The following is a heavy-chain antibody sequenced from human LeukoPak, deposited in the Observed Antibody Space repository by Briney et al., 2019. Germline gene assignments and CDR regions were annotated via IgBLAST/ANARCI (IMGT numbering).Heavy chain of an antibody. CDR2: IYYSGST. Sequence: SETLSLTCTVSGGSISSYYWSWIRQPPGKGLEWIGYIYYSGSTNYNPSLKSRVTISVDTSKNQFSLKLSSVTAADTAVYYCARRDYGGKALDYWGQGTLVTVSS. CDR3: ARRDYGGKALDY. CDR1: GGSISSYY. J-gene: IGHJ4*02. V-gene: IGHV4-59*08. D-gene: IGHD4-23*01.